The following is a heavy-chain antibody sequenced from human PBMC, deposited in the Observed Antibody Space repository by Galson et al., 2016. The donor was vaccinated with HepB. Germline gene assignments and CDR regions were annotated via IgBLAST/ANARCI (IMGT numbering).Heavy chain of an antibody. J-gene: IGHJ4*02. CDR1: GDSVNSGFYY. Sequence: ETLSLTCTISGDSVNSGFYYWTWIRQPPGKRLEWIGYVDYTETTRYNPSLKSRVTMSLDTSRNHFSLELTSVTAADTAVYYCTRQRPHKEYGSGRDYWGQGTLVTVSS. CDR2: VDYTETT. V-gene: IGHV4-61*01. CDR3: TRQRPHKEYGSGRDY. D-gene: IGHD3-10*01.